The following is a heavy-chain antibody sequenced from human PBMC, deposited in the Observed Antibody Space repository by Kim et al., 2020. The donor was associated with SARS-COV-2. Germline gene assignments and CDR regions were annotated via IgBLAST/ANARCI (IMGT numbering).Heavy chain of an antibody. J-gene: IGHJ4*02. Sequence: SETLSLTCTVSGGSISSGGYYWSWISQHPGKGLEWIGYIYYSGSTYYNPSLKSRVTISVDTSKNQFSLKLSSVTAADTAVYYCARGQGLITMIVVVVGAFDCWGQGTLVTVSS. V-gene: IGHV4-31*03. CDR2: IYYSGST. CDR1: GGSISSGGYY. CDR3: ARGQGLITMIVVVVGAFDC. D-gene: IGHD3-22*01.